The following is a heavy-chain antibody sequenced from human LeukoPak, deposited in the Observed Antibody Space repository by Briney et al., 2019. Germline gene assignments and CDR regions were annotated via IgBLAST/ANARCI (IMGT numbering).Heavy chain of an antibody. Sequence: GGSLRLSCAASGFTFSSYAMHWVRQAPGKGLEWVAFVRYDGSKKYYTNSVKGRFTISRDNSKNTLYLQMNSLRAEDTAVYYCAKDQKRGYSYGYLFYYYYMDVWGNGTTVTVSS. CDR2: VRYDGSKK. J-gene: IGHJ6*03. V-gene: IGHV3-30*02. D-gene: IGHD5-18*01. CDR3: AKDQKRGYSYGYLFYYYYMDV. CDR1: GFTFSSYA.